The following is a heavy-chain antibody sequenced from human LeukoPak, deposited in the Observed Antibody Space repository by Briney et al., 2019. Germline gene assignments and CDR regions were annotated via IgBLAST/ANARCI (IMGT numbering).Heavy chain of an antibody. J-gene: IGHJ4*02. CDR1: GFSVSNNY. V-gene: IGHV3-53*01. Sequence: GGSLRLSCAASGFSVSNNYMTWVRQAPGKGLEWVSVIYSDGTRYYRDSVKGRFTISRDNSKNTLYLQMNGLRVEDTALYYCAKIKSGIDSWGQGTLVTVSS. CDR3: AKIKSGIDS. D-gene: IGHD6-25*01. CDR2: IYSDGTR.